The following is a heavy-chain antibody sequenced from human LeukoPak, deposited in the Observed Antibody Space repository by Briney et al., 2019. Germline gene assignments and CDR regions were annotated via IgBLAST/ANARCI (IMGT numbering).Heavy chain of an antibody. CDR1: GITFSSYA. J-gene: IGHJ4*02. Sequence: GGSLRLSCAASGITFSSYAMSWVRKAPGKGLEWVSAISGSGGSTYYADSVKGRFTISRDNSKTTLYLQMNSLRAEDTAVYYCAKDGKWELPLNDWGQGTLVTVSS. D-gene: IGHD1-26*01. CDR2: ISGSGGST. CDR3: AKDGKWELPLND. V-gene: IGHV3-23*01.